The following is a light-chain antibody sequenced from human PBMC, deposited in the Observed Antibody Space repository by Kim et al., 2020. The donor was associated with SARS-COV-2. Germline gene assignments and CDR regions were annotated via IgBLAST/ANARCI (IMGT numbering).Light chain of an antibody. J-gene: IGKJ4*01. V-gene: IGKV3-11*01. CDR3: QQRYEWPLT. CDR1: QSVRSY. Sequence: PGERATLSCRAGQSVRSYLAWYQQKPGQAPRLLIYDASNRATGIPSRFSGSGSGTDFTLTISSLEPDDFAVYYCQQRYEWPLTFGGGTKVDIK. CDR2: DAS.